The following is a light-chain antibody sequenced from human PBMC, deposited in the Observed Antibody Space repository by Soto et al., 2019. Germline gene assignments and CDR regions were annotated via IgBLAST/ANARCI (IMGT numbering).Light chain of an antibody. J-gene: IGKJ1*01. CDR2: AAS. CDR3: HQTYSIPPT. Sequence: IQMTQSPSSLSASVGDRVTITCRASQRISTYLNWFQQRPGKAPRLLIYAASTLQTGVSSNFSGSASGTDFTLTITSLQPEDFATYFCHQTYSIPPTFGQATKVEI. V-gene: IGKV1-39*01. CDR1: QRISTY.